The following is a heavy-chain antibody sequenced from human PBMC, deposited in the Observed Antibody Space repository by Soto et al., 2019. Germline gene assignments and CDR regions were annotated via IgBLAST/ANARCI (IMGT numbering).Heavy chain of an antibody. Sequence: EVLLVESGGGLVQPGGSLRLSCPASGFTVSSNYMSWVRQAPGKGLEWVSAIYSGGSTYYADSVKGRFTISRDNSKHTLYLQMNSLRAEDTAVYYCAREFYGNYYYGMDVWGQGTTVTVSS. CDR2: IYSGGST. J-gene: IGHJ6*02. CDR1: GFTVSSNY. D-gene: IGHD4-17*01. V-gene: IGHV3-66*01. CDR3: AREFYGNYYYGMDV.